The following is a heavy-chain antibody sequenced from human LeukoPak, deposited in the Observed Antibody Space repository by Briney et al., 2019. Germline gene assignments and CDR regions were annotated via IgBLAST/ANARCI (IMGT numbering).Heavy chain of an antibody. CDR2: IRSDGSDK. V-gene: IGHV3-30*02. CDR1: GFTFSGYD. J-gene: IGHJ4*02. D-gene: IGHD6-13*01. Sequence: GGSLRLSCAASGFTFSGYDMHWVRQAPGKGLEWVALIRSDGSDKYYADSVKGRFTISRDNSKNTVFLQMNSLRAEDTAVYYCARDIAAAGGPCAYWGRGTLVTVSS. CDR3: ARDIAAAGGPCAY.